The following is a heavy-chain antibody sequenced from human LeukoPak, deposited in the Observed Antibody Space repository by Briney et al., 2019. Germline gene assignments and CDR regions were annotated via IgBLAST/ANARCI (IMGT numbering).Heavy chain of an antibody. CDR1: GYTFTSSD. CDR3: ARGFHPLAAAGHFEGYYYYYMDV. V-gene: IGHV1-8*01. D-gene: IGHD6-13*01. Sequence: AASVKVSCKASGYTFTSSDINWVRQATGQGLEWMGWMNPNSGNTGYAQKFQGRVTMTRNTSISTAYMELSSLRSEDTAVYYCARGFHPLAAAGHFEGYYYYYMDVWGKGTTVSISS. CDR2: MNPNSGNT. J-gene: IGHJ6*03.